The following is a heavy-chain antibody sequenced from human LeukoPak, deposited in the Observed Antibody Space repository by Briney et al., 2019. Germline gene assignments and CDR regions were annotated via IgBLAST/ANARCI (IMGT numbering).Heavy chain of an antibody. CDR2: ISGSGGST. J-gene: IGHJ4*02. D-gene: IGHD2-2*01. CDR1: GFTFSSYA. V-gene: IGHV3-23*01. CDR3: ENRHILGYCSGTSCYGTDY. Sequence: PGGSLRLSCAASGFTFSSYAMSWVRQAPGKELEWVSAISGSGGSTYYADSVKGRFTISRDNAKNTLYLQMNSLRAEDTAVYYCENRHILGYCSGTSCYGTDYWGQGTLATVSS.